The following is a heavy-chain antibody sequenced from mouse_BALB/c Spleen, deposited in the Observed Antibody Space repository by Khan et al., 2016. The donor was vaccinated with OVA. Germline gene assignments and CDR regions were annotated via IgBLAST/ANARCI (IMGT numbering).Heavy chain of an antibody. V-gene: IGHV5-17*02. CDR1: GFTFSNYG. Sequence: EVQGVESGGGLVQPGGSRKLSCAASGFTFSNYGMHWVRQAPEKGLEWVAFISGDTSTIYYADTVKGRFTISRDNPKNTLFLQMTSLMSEDTARYYCATSYFDGDYFDYWGPGTTLTVSA. CDR2: ISGDTSTI. D-gene: IGHD1-1*01. CDR3: ATSYFDGDYFDY. J-gene: IGHJ2*01.